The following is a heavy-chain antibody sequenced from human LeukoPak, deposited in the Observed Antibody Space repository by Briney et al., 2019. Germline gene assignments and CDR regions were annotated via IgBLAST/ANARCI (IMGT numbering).Heavy chain of an antibody. CDR2: ITSDSRYM. CDR3: AKDDYWNWFDP. Sequence: PGGSLRLSCAASGFTFSSYNMNWVRQAPGKGLEWVSSITSDSRYMYYADSVKGRFTISRDNSKNTLYLQMNSLRAEDTAVYYCAKDDYWNWFDPWGQGTLVTVSS. J-gene: IGHJ5*02. CDR1: GFTFSSYN. V-gene: IGHV3-21*04. D-gene: IGHD3-16*01.